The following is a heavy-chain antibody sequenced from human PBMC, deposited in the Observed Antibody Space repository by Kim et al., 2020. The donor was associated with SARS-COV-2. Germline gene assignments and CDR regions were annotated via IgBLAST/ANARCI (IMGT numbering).Heavy chain of an antibody. CDR3: ASSHYDSSGYYGY. Sequence: SVKVSCKASGGTFSSYAISWVRQAPGQGLEWMGGIIPIFGTANYAQKFQGRVTITADKSTSTAYMELSSLRSEDTAVYYCASSHYDSSGYYGYWGQGTLVTVSS. CDR2: IIPIFGTA. D-gene: IGHD3-22*01. CDR1: GGTFSSYA. V-gene: IGHV1-69*06. J-gene: IGHJ4*02.